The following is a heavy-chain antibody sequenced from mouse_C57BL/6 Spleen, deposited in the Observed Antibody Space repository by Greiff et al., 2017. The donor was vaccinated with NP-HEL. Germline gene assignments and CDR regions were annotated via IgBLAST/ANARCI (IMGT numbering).Heavy chain of an antibody. CDR1: GYTFTSYW. CDR3: ARAYYSNNFYFDY. CDR2: IYPSDSET. D-gene: IGHD2-5*01. J-gene: IGHJ2*01. Sequence: VQLQQPGAELVRPGSSVKLSCEASGYTFTSYWMDWVKQRPGQGLEWIGNIYPSDSETHYNQKFKDKATLTVDKSSSTAYMQLSSLTSEDSAVYYCARAYYSNNFYFDYWGQGTTLTVSS. V-gene: IGHV1-61*01.